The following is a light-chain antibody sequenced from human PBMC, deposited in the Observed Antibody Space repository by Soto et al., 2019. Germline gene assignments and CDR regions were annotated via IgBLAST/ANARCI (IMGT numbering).Light chain of an antibody. CDR2: GNS. V-gene: IGLV1-40*01. CDR3: ESYDGSLSGLV. Sequence: QSVLTQPPSVSGAPGQRVTISCTGSSSNIGAGYDVHWYQQLPGTAPKLLIYGNSNRPSGVPDRFSGSKSGTSSSLAIAGLQAEDEAVYYCESYDGSLSGLVFGGGTQLTVL. J-gene: IGLJ2*01. CDR1: SSNIGAGYD.